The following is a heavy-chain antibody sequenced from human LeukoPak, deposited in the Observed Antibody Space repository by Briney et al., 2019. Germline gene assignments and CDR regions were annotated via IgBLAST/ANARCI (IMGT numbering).Heavy chain of an antibody. V-gene: IGHV4-59*08. CDR1: GGSISSYY. CDR2: IYYSGST. J-gene: IGHJ4*02. D-gene: IGHD4-17*01. Sequence: SETLSPTCTVSGGSISSYYWSWIRQPPGKGLEWIGYIYYSGSTNYNPSLKSRVTISVDTSKNQFSLKLSSVTAADTAVYYCARRLRSHFDYWGQGTLVTVSS. CDR3: ARRLRSHFDY.